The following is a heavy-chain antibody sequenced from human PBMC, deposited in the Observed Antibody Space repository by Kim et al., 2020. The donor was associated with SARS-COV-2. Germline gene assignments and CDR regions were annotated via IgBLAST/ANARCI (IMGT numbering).Heavy chain of an antibody. D-gene: IGHD6-19*01. CDR1: GFTFSSYE. CDR3: ASLGDSSGWYQGYYYYYGMDV. J-gene: IGHJ6*02. Sequence: GGSLRLSCAASGFTFSSYEMNWVRQAPGKGLEWVSYISSSGSTIYYADSVKGRFTISRDNAKNSLYLQMNSLRAEDTAVYYCASLGDSSGWYQGYYYYYGMDVWGQGTTVTVSS. CDR2: ISSSGSTI. V-gene: IGHV3-48*03.